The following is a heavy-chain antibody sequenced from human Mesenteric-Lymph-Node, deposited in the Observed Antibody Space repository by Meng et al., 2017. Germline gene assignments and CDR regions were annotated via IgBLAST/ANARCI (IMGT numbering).Heavy chain of an antibody. D-gene: IGHD6-19*01. CDR3: ARTFSSGWSLFQH. V-gene: IGHV4-39*07. CDR2: ISHSGSS. J-gene: IGHJ1*01. CDR1: CDSFNSPHYY. Sequence: LPPHESGPGLVTPSQTRSLTCTVSCDSFNSPHYYWSWIRQPPGKGLEWIGEISHSGSSNYNPSLKSRVTISADKSKNHFSLKLSSVTAADTAVYYCARTFSSGWSLFQHWGQGTLVTVAS.